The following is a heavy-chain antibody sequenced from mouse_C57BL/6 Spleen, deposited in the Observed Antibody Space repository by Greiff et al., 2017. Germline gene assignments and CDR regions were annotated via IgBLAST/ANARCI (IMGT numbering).Heavy chain of an antibody. CDR1: GYTFTSYW. CDR3: ARRGTYYDYGDYFDY. CDR2: IYPGSGST. J-gene: IGHJ2*01. Sequence: QVQLQQPGAELVKPGASVKMSCKASGYTFTSYWITWVKQRPGQGLEWIGDIYPGSGSTNYNEKFKSKATLTVDTSSSTAYMQLSSLTSEDSAVYYCARRGTYYDYGDYFDYWGQGTTLTVSS. V-gene: IGHV1-55*01. D-gene: IGHD2-4*01.